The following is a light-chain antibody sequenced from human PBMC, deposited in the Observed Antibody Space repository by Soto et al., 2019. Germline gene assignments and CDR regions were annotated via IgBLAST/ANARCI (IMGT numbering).Light chain of an antibody. CDR1: ETIARY. Sequence: DIQLTQSPSSLSASVGDRVTITCRASETIARYLNWYQQKPGKAPNLLIYAASTLKSGFPSRLSGTGSGTDFTLTISRLQPEDFATYYCQQTYNPPRTFGQGTKVDIK. J-gene: IGKJ1*01. CDR2: AAS. CDR3: QQTYNPPRT. V-gene: IGKV1-39*01.